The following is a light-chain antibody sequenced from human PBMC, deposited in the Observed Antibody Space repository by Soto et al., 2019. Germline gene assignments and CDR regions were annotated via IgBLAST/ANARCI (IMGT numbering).Light chain of an antibody. CDR3: AAWDDSLSGWV. J-gene: IGLJ3*02. CDR2: RND. Sequence: QAVVTQPPSASGTPGQRVTISCSGTSSNIGYNYVYWYQQVPGTAPKLLIYRNDQRPSGVPDRFSGSKSGTSASLAISGLRSEDEADYYCAAWDDSLSGWVFGGGTKVTVL. CDR1: SSNIGYNY. V-gene: IGLV1-47*01.